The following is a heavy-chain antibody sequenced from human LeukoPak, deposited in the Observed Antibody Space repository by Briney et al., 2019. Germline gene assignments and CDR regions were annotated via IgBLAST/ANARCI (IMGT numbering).Heavy chain of an antibody. J-gene: IGHJ6*03. CDR3: AKVTSSGYDFWSGYYTGGHYYYYMDV. CDR1: GFTFSSYA. CDR2: ISGSGGST. V-gene: IGHV3-23*01. D-gene: IGHD3-3*01. Sequence: SGGSLRLSCTASGFTFSSYAMSWVRQAPGKGLEWVSAISGSGGSTYYADSVKGRFTISRDNSKNTLYLQMNSLRAEDTAVYYCAKVTSSGYDFWSGYYTGGHYYYYMDVWGKGTTVTVSS.